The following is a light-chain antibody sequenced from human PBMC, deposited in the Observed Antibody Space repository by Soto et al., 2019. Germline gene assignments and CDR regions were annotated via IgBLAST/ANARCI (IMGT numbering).Light chain of an antibody. V-gene: IGLV2-11*01. CDR3: CSYAGSYL. CDR2: DVS. CDR1: SSDVGGYNY. J-gene: IGLJ2*01. Sequence: QSALTQPRSVSGSPGQSVTISCTGTSSDVGGYNYVSWYQQHPGKAPKLMIYDVSKRPSGVPDRFSGSKSGNTASLTISGLQAEDEADYSCCSYAGSYLFGGGTKVTVL.